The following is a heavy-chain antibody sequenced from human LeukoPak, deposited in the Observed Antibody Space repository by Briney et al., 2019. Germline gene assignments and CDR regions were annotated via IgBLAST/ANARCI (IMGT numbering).Heavy chain of an antibody. V-gene: IGHV1-69*13. J-gene: IGHJ4*02. CDR1: GGTFSSYA. D-gene: IGHD6-19*01. Sequence: SAKVSCKASGGTFSSYAISWVRQAPGQGLEWMGGIIPIFGTANYAQKFQGRVTITADESTSTAYMELSSLRSEDTAVYYCARINGYSSGWSADPDFDYWGQGTLVTVSS. CDR2: IIPIFGTA. CDR3: ARINGYSSGWSADPDFDY.